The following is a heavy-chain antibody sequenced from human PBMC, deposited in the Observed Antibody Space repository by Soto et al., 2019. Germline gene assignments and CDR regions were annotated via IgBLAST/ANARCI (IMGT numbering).Heavy chain of an antibody. D-gene: IGHD4-17*01. J-gene: IGHJ4*02. V-gene: IGHV3-30*18. CDR3: AKGYGDYRSLCNY. CDR1: GFTFSSYG. Sequence: GGSLRLSCAASGFTFSSYGMHWVRQAPGKGLEWVAVISYDGSNKYYEDSVKGRFTISRDNSKNTLYLQMNSLRAEDTAVYYCAKGYGDYRSLCNYWGQGTLVTVSS. CDR2: ISYDGSNK.